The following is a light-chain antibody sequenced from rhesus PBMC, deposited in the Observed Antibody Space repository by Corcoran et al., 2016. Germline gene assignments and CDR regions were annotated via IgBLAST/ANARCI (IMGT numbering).Light chain of an antibody. V-gene: IGKV1-21*01. CDR3: QQYNSAPHS. CDR1: QGISSW. Sequence: DIQMTQSPSSLSASVGDRVTIPCRASQGISSWLAWYQQQPGKDHKLLIYKASSLQSGVPSRFSGSGAGTDFTRTISSLQPEDFATYYCQQYNSAPHSFGQGTKVEIK. J-gene: IGKJ2*01. CDR2: KAS.